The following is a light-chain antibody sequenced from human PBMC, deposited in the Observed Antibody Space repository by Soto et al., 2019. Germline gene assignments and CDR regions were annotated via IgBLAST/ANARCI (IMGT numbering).Light chain of an antibody. J-gene: IGLJ2*01. CDR1: SGHSSYA. CDR3: QTWGTGIQV. V-gene: IGLV4-69*01. CDR2: LNSDGSH. Sequence: QPVLTQSPSASASLGVSVKLTCTLSSGHSSYAIAWHQQQPEKGPRYLMKLNSDGSHSKGDGIPDRFSGSSSGAERYHTISSLQSEDEADYYCQTWGTGIQVFGGGTKLTVL.